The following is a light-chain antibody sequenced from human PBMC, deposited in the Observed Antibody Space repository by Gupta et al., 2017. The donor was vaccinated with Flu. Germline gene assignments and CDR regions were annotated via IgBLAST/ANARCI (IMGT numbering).Light chain of an antibody. J-gene: IGLJ3*02. Sequence: QAALTQPASMSGSPGQSITIPCTGTSSDVGYYNYVSWYQQHPGKAPKLMVYEVSNRPSGVSNRFSGSKSGNTASLTISGLQAEDEADYYCNSYTSSRTWVFGGGTKLTVL. CDR3: NSYTSSRTWV. V-gene: IGLV2-14*01. CDR1: SSDVGYYNY. CDR2: EVS.